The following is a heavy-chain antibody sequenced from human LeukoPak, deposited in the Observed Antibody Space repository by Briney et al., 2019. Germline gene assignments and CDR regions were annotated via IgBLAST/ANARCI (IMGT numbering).Heavy chain of an antibody. D-gene: IGHD1-26*01. CDR3: ARDLRWVGATYYYYGMDV. J-gene: IGHJ6*02. Sequence: GGSLRLSCAASAFTVSSNYMSWVRQAPGKGLEWVSDIYSGGSTYYADSVKGRFTLSRHNSKNTLYLQMNSLRAEDTAVYYCARDLRWVGATYYYYGMDVWGQGTTVTVSS. V-gene: IGHV3-53*04. CDR2: IYSGGST. CDR1: AFTVSSNY.